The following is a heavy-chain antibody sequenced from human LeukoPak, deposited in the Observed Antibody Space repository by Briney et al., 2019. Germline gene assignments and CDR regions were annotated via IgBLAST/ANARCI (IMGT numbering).Heavy chain of an antibody. V-gene: IGHV1-18*01. D-gene: IGHD6-13*01. CDR2: ISAYNGNT. Sequence: GASMKVSCKASGYTFTSYGISWVRQAPGQGLEWMGWISAYNGNTNYAQKLQGRVTMTTDTSTSTAYMELRSLRSDDTAVYYCARSKQGIAAAVPLDYWGQGTLVTVSS. J-gene: IGHJ4*02. CDR1: GYTFTSYG. CDR3: ARSKQGIAAAVPLDY.